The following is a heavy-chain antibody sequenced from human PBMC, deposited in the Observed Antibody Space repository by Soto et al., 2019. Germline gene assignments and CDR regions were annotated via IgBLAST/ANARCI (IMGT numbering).Heavy chain of an antibody. CDR3: AKDRASSGSYGMDV. D-gene: IGHD3-22*01. CDR2: ISYHGSNK. V-gene: IGHV3-30-3*01. J-gene: IGHJ6*02. CDR1: GFTFSSHA. Sequence: GGSLRLSCAASGFTFSSHAMNWVRQAPGKGLEWVALISYHGSNKYYGDSVEGRFTISRDNSKNTVFLQMDSLRAEDTAAYYCAKDRASSGSYGMDVWGQGTTVTVSS.